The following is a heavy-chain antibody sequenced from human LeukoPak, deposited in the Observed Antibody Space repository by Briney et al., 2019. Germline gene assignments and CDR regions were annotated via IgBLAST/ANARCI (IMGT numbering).Heavy chain of an antibody. CDR2: IYDSGST. J-gene: IGHJ4*02. CDR1: GGSISSSSYY. D-gene: IGHD3-22*01. V-gene: IGHV4-39*01. Sequence: SETLSLTCTVSGGSISSSSYYWGWVRQPPGTGLEWIGSIYDSGSTYYNPSLKSRVTISVDTSKNQFSLKLSSVTAADTAVYYCARYAAVYYYGSSGYYYGFDYWGQGTLVTVSS. CDR3: ARYAAVYYYGSSGYYYGFDY.